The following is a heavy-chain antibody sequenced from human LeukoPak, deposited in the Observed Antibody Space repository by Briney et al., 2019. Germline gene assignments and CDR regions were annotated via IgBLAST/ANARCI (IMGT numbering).Heavy chain of an antibody. CDR3: VPSDSSGLA. CDR1: GITFSHYW. V-gene: IGHV3-74*01. D-gene: IGHD3-22*01. J-gene: IGHJ5*02. Sequence: GGSLRLSCEASGITFSHYWLHWARQAPGKGLVWVSRTNTDGSSTSYMDSMKGRFTISRDNAKNTIYLQMNSLRAEDTAVYYCVPSDSSGLAWGQGTLVTVSS. CDR2: TNTDGSST.